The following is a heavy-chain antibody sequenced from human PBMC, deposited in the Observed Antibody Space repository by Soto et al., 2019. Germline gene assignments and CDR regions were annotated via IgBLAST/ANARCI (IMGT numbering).Heavy chain of an antibody. CDR1: GFTVSSNY. CDR2: IYSGGST. V-gene: IGHV3-53*01. CDR3: ARDKDCSGGSCWTGTDY. Sequence: GGSLRLSCAASGFTVSSNYMSWVRQAPGKGLEWVSVIYSGGSTYYADSVKGRFTISRDNSKNTLYLQMNSLRAEDTAVYYCARDKDCSGGSCWTGTDYWGQGTLVTVSS. D-gene: IGHD2-15*01. J-gene: IGHJ4*02.